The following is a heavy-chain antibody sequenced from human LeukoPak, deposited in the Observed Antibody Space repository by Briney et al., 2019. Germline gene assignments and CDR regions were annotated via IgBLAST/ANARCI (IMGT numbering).Heavy chain of an antibody. CDR1: GFTFKTYD. CDR3: ARRWEEYFFDY. J-gene: IGHJ4*02. Sequence: PGGSLRLSCAASGFTFKTYDMNWVRQAPGKGLEWVSYISTGGSSKYYADSVKGRFTISRDNAKYSLYLQMNSLRARDTAIYYCARRWEEYFFDYWGQGTLVIVSS. D-gene: IGHD1-26*01. CDR2: ISTGGSSK. V-gene: IGHV3-48*03.